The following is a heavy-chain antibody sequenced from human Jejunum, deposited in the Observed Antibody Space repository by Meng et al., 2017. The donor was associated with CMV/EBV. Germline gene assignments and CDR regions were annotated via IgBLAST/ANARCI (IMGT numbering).Heavy chain of an antibody. CDR2: IKQDRSEK. Sequence: SCAASEFTLSSYWVSWVRKAPGKGLEWVASIKQDRSEKYYVNSVKGRFTISIDNAKNSLYLQMNSLRAEDTAVYYCATAPPVDYWGQGTLVTVSS. V-gene: IGHV3-7*01. CDR3: ATAPPVDY. J-gene: IGHJ4*02. CDR1: EFTLSSYW.